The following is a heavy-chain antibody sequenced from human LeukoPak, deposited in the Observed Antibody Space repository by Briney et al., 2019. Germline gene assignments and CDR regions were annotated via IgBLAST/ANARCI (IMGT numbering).Heavy chain of an antibody. CDR2: IKRKTDRGTT. V-gene: IGHV3-15*01. J-gene: IGHJ4*02. D-gene: IGHD4-17*01. Sequence: GGPLRLSCAASGFTFSDAWMSWARQAPGKGREWVGRIKRKTDRGTTDYAAPVKGRFTISRDDSKNTLYLQMNSLKTEHTAVYYCATRTTVTGYYWGQGTLVTVSS. CDR3: ATRTTVTGYY. CDR1: GFTFSDAW.